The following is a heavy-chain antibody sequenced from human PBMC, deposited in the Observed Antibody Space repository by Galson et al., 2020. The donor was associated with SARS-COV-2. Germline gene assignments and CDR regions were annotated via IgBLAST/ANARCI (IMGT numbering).Heavy chain of an antibody. Sequence: GESLKISCKGSGYSFTSYWIGWVRQMPGKGLEWMGTIYPGDPDTRYSPSFQGQVTISADKSISTAYLQWSSLKASDTAMYYCARLGGFLEWLLPNYYYYYMDVWGKGTTVTVSS. D-gene: IGHD3-3*01. V-gene: IGHV5-51*01. CDR2: IYPGDPDT. J-gene: IGHJ6*03. CDR3: ARLGGFLEWLLPNYYYYYMDV. CDR1: GYSFTSYW.